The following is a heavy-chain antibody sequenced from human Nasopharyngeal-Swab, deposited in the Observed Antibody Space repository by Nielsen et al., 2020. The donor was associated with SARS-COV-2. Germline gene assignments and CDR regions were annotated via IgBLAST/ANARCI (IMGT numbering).Heavy chain of an antibody. J-gene: IGHJ4*02. V-gene: IGHV3-48*04. CDR1: GFTFSSYS. D-gene: IGHD3-9*01. CDR3: ARDAFDDILTGYYYYFDY. CDR2: ISSSGSTI. Sequence: GESLKISCAASGFTFSSYSMNWVRQAPGKGLEWVSYISSSGSTIYYADSVKGRFTISRDNAKNSLYLQMNSLRAEDTAVYYCARDAFDDILTGYYYYFDYWGQGTLVTVSS.